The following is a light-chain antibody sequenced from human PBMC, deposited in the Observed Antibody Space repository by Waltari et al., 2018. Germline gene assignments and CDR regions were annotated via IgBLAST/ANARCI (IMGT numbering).Light chain of an antibody. CDR3: QALGTGAWV. J-gene: IGLJ3*02. CDR1: ILGNKY. CDR2: QDT. Sequence: SYELTQPPSVSVSPGQTASITCSGDILGNKYASWYQKTPGQSPLLVIYQDTKRPSEIPERFSGSKSANAATLTITGTQAMDEADYYCQALGTGAWVFGGGTKLTVL. V-gene: IGLV3-1*01.